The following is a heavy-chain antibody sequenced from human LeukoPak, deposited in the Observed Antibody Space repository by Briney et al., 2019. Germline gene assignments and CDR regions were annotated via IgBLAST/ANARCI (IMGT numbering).Heavy chain of an antibody. J-gene: IGHJ4*02. D-gene: IGHD4-17*01. CDR1: GGSISSRSYY. Sequence: PSETLSLTCTVSGGSISSRSYYWGWIRQPPGKGLEWIASIFYSGSTYYNPSLKSRVTISVDTSKNQFSLRLSSVTAADTAVYYCARHPIYGDYAYGRYYFDYWGQGTLVTVSS. V-gene: IGHV4-39*01. CDR3: ARHPIYGDYAYGRYYFDY. CDR2: IFYSGST.